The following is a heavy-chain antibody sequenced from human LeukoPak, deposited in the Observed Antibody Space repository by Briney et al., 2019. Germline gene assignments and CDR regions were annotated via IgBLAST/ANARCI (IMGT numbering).Heavy chain of an antibody. CDR1: GGSFSGYY. Sequence: SETLSLTCAVYGGSFSGYYWSWIRQPPGKGLEWIGEINHSGSTNYNPSLKSRVTISVDTSKNQFSLKLSSVTAADTAVYYCARLSFGSGNHWFDPWGQGTLVTVSS. D-gene: IGHD3-10*01. CDR2: INHSGST. CDR3: ARLSFGSGNHWFDP. V-gene: IGHV4-34*01. J-gene: IGHJ5*02.